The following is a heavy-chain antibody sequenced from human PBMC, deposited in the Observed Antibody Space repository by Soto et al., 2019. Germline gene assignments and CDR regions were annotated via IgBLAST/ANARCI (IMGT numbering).Heavy chain of an antibody. Sequence: SVKVSCKASGDTFSTYTITWMRQAPGQGLEWMGGIIPRSATSNYAQKFQGRVTITADESTSTAYMELSSLRSEDTAVYYCARSQLYYYDSSGYHFDYWGHGTLVTVSS. D-gene: IGHD3-22*01. CDR1: GDTFSTYT. CDR2: IIPRSATS. CDR3: ARSQLYYYDSSGYHFDY. V-gene: IGHV1-69*13. J-gene: IGHJ4*01.